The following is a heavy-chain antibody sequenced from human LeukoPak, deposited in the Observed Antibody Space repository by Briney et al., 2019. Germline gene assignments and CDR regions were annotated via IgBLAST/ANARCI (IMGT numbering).Heavy chain of an antibody. CDR2: IYHSGST. V-gene: IGHV4-38-2*01. D-gene: IGHD3-10*01. J-gene: IGHJ5*02. CDR1: GYSISSGYY. Sequence: PSETLSLTCAVSGYSISSGYYWGWIRQPPGKGLEWIGSIYHSGSTYYNPSLKSRVTISVDTSKNQFSLKLSSVTAADTAVYYCARYIWDYYYGSGSSAGWFDPGGQGTLVTVSS. CDR3: ARYIWDYYYGSGSSAGWFDP.